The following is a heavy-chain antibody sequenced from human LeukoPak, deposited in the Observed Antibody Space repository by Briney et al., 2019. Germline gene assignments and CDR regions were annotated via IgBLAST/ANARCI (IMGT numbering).Heavy chain of an antibody. CDR1: GGSFSGYY. V-gene: IGHV4-34*01. CDR3: ARGTRGFYYYYYYGMDV. Sequence: SETLSLTCAVYGGSFSGYYWSWLRQPPGKGLEWIGEINHSGSTNYNPSLKSRVTISVDTSKNQFSLKLSSVTAADTAVYYCARGTRGFYYYYYYGMDVWGQGTTVTVSS. D-gene: IGHD5-12*01. CDR2: INHSGST. J-gene: IGHJ6*02.